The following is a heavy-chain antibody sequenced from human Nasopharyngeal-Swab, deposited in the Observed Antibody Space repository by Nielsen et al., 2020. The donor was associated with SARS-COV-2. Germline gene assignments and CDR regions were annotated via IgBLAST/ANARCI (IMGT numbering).Heavy chain of an antibody. V-gene: IGHV5-51*01. Sequence: GESLKISCKGSGYSFTSYLIGWVRQMPEKGLEWVGIIYPGDSATRYSPSYQGQVTISADKSISTAYLQWSSLTASDTAMYYCARRPYQLLGYCGGGSCLEPAFDIWGQGTMVTVSS. CDR3: ARRPYQLLGYCGGGSCLEPAFDI. D-gene: IGHD2-15*01. CDR1: GYSFTSYL. CDR2: IYPGDSAT. J-gene: IGHJ3*02.